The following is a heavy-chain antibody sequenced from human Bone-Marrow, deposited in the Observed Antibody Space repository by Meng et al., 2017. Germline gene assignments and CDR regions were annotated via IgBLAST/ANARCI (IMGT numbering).Heavy chain of an antibody. CDR2: VSHGGGT. D-gene: IGHD3-16*01. V-gene: IGHV4-34*01. Sequence: GKVSHGGGTDSSPSPLRRVTMSVNTSENQFSLTLTSVTAADTAVYYCTRNEYYCLGYWGQGTLVTVSS. CDR3: TRNEYYCLGY. J-gene: IGHJ4*02.